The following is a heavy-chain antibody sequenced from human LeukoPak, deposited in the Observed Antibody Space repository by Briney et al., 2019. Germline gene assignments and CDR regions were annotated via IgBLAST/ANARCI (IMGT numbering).Heavy chain of an antibody. D-gene: IGHD3-22*01. V-gene: IGHV3-23*01. J-gene: IGHJ4*02. CDR1: GFTFSNYW. CDR3: AKSRYYYDSSAYGDY. Sequence: GGSLRLSCAPSGFTFSNYWMGWVRQAPGKGLEWVSGIGGSGVRTYYADSVKGRFTISRDNSKNTLYLQMNSLRAEDTAVYFCAKSRYYYDSSAYGDYWGQGTLVTVSS. CDR2: IGGSGVRT.